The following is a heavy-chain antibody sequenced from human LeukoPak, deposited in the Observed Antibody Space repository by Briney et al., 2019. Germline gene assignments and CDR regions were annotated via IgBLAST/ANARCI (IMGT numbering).Heavy chain of an antibody. Sequence: GGSLRLSCAASRFTFSIFGMHWVRQAPGKGLEWVAVISSDGTNKYYADSVKGRFTVSRDNSQNTLYLQMNSLRAEDTAVYYCAKATKSIVVDNYFDYWGQGALVTVSS. CDR3: AKATKSIVVDNYFDY. V-gene: IGHV3-30*18. CDR2: ISSDGTNK. J-gene: IGHJ4*02. CDR1: RFTFSIFG. D-gene: IGHD3-22*01.